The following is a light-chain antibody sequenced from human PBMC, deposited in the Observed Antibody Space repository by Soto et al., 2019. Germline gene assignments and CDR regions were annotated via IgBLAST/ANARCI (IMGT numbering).Light chain of an antibody. CDR1: QSISTF. Sequence: DIQMTQSPSSLSASVGDRVTITCRASQSISTFLNWYQHRPGKAPKLLIYSASTLQSGVPPRFSGSGSGTDFTLTISSLQPEDFATYYCQQSYNTLTFSGGTKVEIK. CDR3: QQSYNTLT. CDR2: SAS. J-gene: IGKJ4*01. V-gene: IGKV1-39*01.